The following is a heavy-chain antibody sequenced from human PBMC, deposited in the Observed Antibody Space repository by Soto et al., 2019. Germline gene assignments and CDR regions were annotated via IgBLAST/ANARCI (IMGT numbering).Heavy chain of an antibody. Sequence: PGGSLRLSCAASGFTFSRYSMNWVRQAPGKGLEWVSSISSSSSYIYYADSVKGRFTISRDNAKNSLYLQMNSLRAEDTAVYYFAVTGVSDAFDIWGQGTMVTVSS. J-gene: IGHJ3*02. CDR2: ISSSSSYI. CDR1: GFTFSRYS. D-gene: IGHD2-8*01. CDR3: AVTGVSDAFDI. V-gene: IGHV3-21*01.